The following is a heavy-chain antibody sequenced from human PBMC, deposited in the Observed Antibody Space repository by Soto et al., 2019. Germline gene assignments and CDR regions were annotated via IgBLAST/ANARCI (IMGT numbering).Heavy chain of an antibody. CDR1: GFTVSSKY. D-gene: IGHD2-15*01. V-gene: IGHV3-66*01. CDR2: IQSGGST. Sequence: EVQLVESGGGLVQPGGSLRLSCAASGFTVSSKYMSWFRQAPGQGLEWVSLIQSGGSTYYAGSVKGRFTIYRDNSENTLFLQMNSLRVEDTAVYYCTTDDVHCSGGRCYGVPMDVWGKGTTFTVSA. J-gene: IGHJ6*04. CDR3: TTDDVHCSGGRCYGVPMDV.